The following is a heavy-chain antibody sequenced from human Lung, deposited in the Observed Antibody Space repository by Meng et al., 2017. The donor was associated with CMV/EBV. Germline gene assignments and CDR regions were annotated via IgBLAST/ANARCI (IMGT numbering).Heavy chain of an antibody. CDR2: IYSGGSST. CDR3: AKEYDFWSGSDHYYYYYGMDV. Sequence: GGSXRLXCAASGFTFSSYAMSWVRQAPGKGLEWVSVIYSGGSSTYYADSVKGRFTISRDNSKNTLYLQMNNLRAEDTAVYYCAKEYDFWSGSDHYYYYYGMDVWXQGNXVTVSS. D-gene: IGHD3-3*01. J-gene: IGHJ6*02. V-gene: IGHV3-23*03. CDR1: GFTFSSYA.